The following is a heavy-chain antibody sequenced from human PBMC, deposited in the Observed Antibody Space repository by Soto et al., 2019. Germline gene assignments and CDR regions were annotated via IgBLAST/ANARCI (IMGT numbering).Heavy chain of an antibody. CDR3: ARVGSGYCSDTTCVGTDAVDI. CDR1: GFSFSTYS. D-gene: IGHD2-2*03. Sequence: EVQLVESGGGLVQPGGSLRLSCAASGFSFSTYSMDWVRQAPGKGLERVSDVGPGGTTTSYEDSVKGRFIISRDKAKSSLPLHSNRLSEEDTAVYYCARVGSGYCSDTTCVGTDAVDIWGQGTMVTVSS. CDR2: VGPGGTTT. V-gene: IGHV3-48*02. J-gene: IGHJ3*02.